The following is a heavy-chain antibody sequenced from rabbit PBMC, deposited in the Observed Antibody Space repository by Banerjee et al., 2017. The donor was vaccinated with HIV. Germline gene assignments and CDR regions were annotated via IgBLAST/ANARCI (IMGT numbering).Heavy chain of an antibody. Sequence: QEQLEESGGDLVKPKGSLTLTCTASGFSFSSYGVSWVRQAPGKGLEWIGYITYGGSAYYASWVKGRFTISRDNAQNTLYLQLNSLTAADTATYFCARVYDDYGDLDLWGPGTLVTVS. CDR1: GFSFSSYG. CDR2: ITYGGSA. CDR3: ARVYDDYGDLDL. J-gene: IGHJ4*01. D-gene: IGHD2-1*01. V-gene: IGHV1S36*01.